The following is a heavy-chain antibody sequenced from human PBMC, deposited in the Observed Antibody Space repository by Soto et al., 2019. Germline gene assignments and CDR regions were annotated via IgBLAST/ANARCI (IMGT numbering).Heavy chain of an antibody. CDR2: ISSSSSTI. J-gene: IGHJ4*02. CDR1: GFTFSSYS. CDR3: ARDGITIFGVVIRGLDY. V-gene: IGHV3-48*01. D-gene: IGHD3-3*01. Sequence: GGSLRLSCAASGFTFSSYSMNWVRQAPGKGLEWVSYISSSSSTIYYADSVKGRFTISRDNAKNSLYLQMNSLRAEDTAVYYCARDGITIFGVVIRGLDYWGQGTLVTVS.